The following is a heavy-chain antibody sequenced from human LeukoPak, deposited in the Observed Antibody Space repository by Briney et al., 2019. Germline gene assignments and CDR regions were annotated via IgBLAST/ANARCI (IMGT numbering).Heavy chain of an antibody. CDR1: GFIFSSYY. CDR3: ARAGARSSDRWWYDY. D-gene: IGHD2-15*01. V-gene: IGHV3-7*03. CDR2: INPDGSEK. J-gene: IGHJ4*02. Sequence: GGSLRLSCAASGFIFSSYYMTWVRQVLGKGLEWVANINPDGSEKNYVDSVKGRFTISRDNARNSLYLQMNSLRAEDTALYYCARAGARSSDRWWYDYWGQGTLVTVSS.